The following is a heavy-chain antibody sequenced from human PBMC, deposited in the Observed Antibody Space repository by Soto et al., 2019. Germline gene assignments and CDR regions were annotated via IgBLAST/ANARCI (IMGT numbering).Heavy chain of an antibody. J-gene: IGHJ4*01. V-gene: IGHV4-30-4*01. Sequence: PSETLSLTCTVSGGSIRSGDSYWSWIRQPPGKGLEWIGYIYYSGSTYYNPSLKSRVTISLDTSKNQFSLNLSSVTAADTAVYYCARTHYSDRSGTDYWGQEPWSPSPQ. CDR2: IYYSGST. CDR1: GGSIRSGDSY. CDR3: ARTHYSDRSGTDY. D-gene: IGHD3-22*01.